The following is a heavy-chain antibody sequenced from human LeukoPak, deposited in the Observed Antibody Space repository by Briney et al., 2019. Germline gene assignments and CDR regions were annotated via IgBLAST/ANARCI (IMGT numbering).Heavy chain of an antibody. J-gene: IGHJ4*02. CDR1: GFTFSGSA. CDR2: IRSKANSYAT. D-gene: IGHD6-19*01. CDR3: TRTAPSIAVAGSVDY. V-gene: IGHV3-73*01. Sequence: GGSLRLSCAASGFTFSGSAMHWVRQASGKGLEWVGRIRSKANSYATAYAASVKGRLTISRDDSKNTAYLQMNSLKTEDTAVYYCTRTAPSIAVAGSVDYWGQGTLVTVSS.